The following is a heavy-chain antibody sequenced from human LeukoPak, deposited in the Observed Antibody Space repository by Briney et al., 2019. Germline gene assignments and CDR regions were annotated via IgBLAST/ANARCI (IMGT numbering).Heavy chain of an antibody. D-gene: IGHD2-2*01. CDR1: GYTFSDYY. J-gene: IGHJ4*02. Sequence: GASVKVSCKASGYTFSDYYLHWVRLAPGQGLEWMGRISPNSGGTDYAQKFQGKVTMTRDASISTVYMDLNRLRSDDTAIYYCARQLETTSWFDYWGQGTLVIVSP. CDR3: ARQLETTSWFDY. V-gene: IGHV1-2*06. CDR2: ISPNSGGT.